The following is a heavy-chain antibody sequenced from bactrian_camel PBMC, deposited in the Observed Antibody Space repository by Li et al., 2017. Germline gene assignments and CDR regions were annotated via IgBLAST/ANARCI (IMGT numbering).Heavy chain of an antibody. V-gene: IGHV3S53*01. D-gene: IGHD2*01. CDR2: VDNDGNT. Sequence: HVQLVESGGGSVQAGGSLRLSCAASGNIDDIMCMAWLRQAPGKEREEVAAVDNDGNTNYADSVKGRFTISKDNAKSTVYLQMNSLKPEDTAVYYCAPDESWLLLSFHEADFGHWGQGTQVTVS. CDR1: GNIDDIMC. CDR3: APDESWLLLSFHEADFGH. J-gene: IGHJ6*01.